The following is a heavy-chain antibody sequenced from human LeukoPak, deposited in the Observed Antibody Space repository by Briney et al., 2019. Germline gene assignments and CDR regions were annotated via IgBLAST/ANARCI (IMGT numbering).Heavy chain of an antibody. CDR1: GGSISSYY. V-gene: IGHV4-4*07. Sequence: SSETLSLTCTVSGGSISSYYWSWIRQPAGRGLEWIGRIYTSGSTKYNPTLKSRVTMSADTSKNQFSLKLSSVTAADTAVYYGARRMAAARIGIYFDYWGQGTLVTVSS. CDR2: IYTSGST. J-gene: IGHJ4*02. D-gene: IGHD6-13*01. CDR3: ARRMAAARIGIYFDY.